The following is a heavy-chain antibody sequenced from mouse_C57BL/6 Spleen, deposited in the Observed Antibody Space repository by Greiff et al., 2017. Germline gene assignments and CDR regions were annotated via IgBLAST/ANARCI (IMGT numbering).Heavy chain of an antibody. D-gene: IGHD2-10*02. CDR3: AREGYGNYGGYAMDY. CDR2: SNYDGSST. V-gene: IGHV5-16*01. Sequence: EVKLVESEGGLVQPGSSMKLSCTASGFTFSDYYMAWVRQVPEKGLEWVANSNYDGSSTYYLDSLKSRFIISRDNAKNILYLQMSSLKSEDTATYYCAREGYGNYGGYAMDYWGQGTSVTVSS. J-gene: IGHJ4*01. CDR1: GFTFSDYY.